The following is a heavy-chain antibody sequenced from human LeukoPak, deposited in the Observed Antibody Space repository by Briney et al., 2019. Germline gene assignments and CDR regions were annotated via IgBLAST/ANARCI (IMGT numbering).Heavy chain of an antibody. CDR3: ARDAGFLQWLVLRGWFDP. Sequence: KSSETLSLTCTVSGYSISNGYLWGWIRQPPGKGLEWIGSIDGSGSSYYNPSLKSRVIISVDTSRNQFSLKLSSVTAADTAVYYCARDAGFLQWLVLRGWFDPWGQGTLVTVSS. CDR2: IDGSGSS. V-gene: IGHV4-38-2*02. J-gene: IGHJ5*02. D-gene: IGHD6-19*01. CDR1: GYSISNGYL.